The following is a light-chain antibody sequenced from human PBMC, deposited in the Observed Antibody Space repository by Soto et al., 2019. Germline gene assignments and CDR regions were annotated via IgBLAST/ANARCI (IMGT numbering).Light chain of an antibody. Sequence: DIQVTKSPSSLSATVRDGVTITCRASQSISSYLNWYQQKPGKAPKLLIYAASSLQSGVPSRFSGSGSGTDFTLTISSLQPEDFATYCCQRNYVTRIRFAEGTRLEIK. CDR1: QSISSY. CDR2: AAS. J-gene: IGKJ5*01. CDR3: QRNYVTRIR. V-gene: IGKV1-39*01.